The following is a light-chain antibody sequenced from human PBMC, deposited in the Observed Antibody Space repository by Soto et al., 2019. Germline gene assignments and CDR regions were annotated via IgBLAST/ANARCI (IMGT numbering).Light chain of an antibody. V-gene: IGKV3D-20*02. CDR1: QYINTR. Sequence: EIVLTQSPATLSSFPGDRVTLSCRASQYINTRLAWYQHRPGQAPRLLIYGASSRATGIPDRFSGSGSGTDFTLTISRLEPEDFAVYYCQQRSNWPPITFGQGTRLEIK. CDR2: GAS. J-gene: IGKJ5*01. CDR3: QQRSNWPPIT.